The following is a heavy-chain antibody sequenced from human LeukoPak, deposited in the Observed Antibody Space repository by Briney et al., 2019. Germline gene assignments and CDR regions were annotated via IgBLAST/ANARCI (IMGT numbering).Heavy chain of an antibody. J-gene: IGHJ4*02. D-gene: IGHD2-21*01. Sequence: ASVKVSCKASGYTFINYAIHWVRQAPGQRFEWMGWINAGNGHTKYSQNFQGRVTITRDSSASTAYMELSSLTSEDTAVYYCARGIWSARTVDYYLDYWGQGTLVTVS. CDR2: INAGNGHT. V-gene: IGHV1-3*01. CDR1: GYTFINYA. CDR3: ARGIWSARTVDYYLDY.